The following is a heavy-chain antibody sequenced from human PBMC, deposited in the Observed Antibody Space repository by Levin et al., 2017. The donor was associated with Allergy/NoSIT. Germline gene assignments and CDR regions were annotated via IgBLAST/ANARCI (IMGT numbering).Heavy chain of an antibody. Sequence: SQTLSLTCAVSGGSISSSNWWSWVRQPPGKGLEWIGEIYHSGSTNYNSSLKSRVTISVDKSKNQFSLKLSSVTAADTAVYYCARDIYGSGTYYGYFDYWGQGTLVTVSS. V-gene: IGHV4-4*02. CDR2: IYHSGST. J-gene: IGHJ4*02. CDR3: ARDIYGSGTYYGYFDY. CDR1: GGSISSSNW. D-gene: IGHD3-10*01.